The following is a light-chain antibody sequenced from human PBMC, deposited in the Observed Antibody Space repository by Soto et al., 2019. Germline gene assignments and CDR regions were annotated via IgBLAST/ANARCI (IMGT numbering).Light chain of an antibody. Sequence: EIVLTQSPATLSVSPGERATLSCRASQSISRTLAWYQQKPGQPPRLLIYDAYTRATGFPARFSGSGSGTEFTLTISSLQSEDFAVYYCQQYNNWPLTFGGGTTVEIK. V-gene: IGKV3D-15*01. CDR3: QQYNNWPLT. J-gene: IGKJ4*01. CDR2: DAY. CDR1: QSISRT.